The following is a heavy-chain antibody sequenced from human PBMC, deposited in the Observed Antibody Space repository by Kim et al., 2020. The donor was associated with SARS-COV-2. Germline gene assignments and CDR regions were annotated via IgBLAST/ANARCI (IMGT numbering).Heavy chain of an antibody. J-gene: IGHJ4*02. CDR3: AAMVRGARKRTLDY. CDR1: GFTFRNYA. D-gene: IGHD3-10*01. Sequence: GGSLRLSCAASGFTFRNYAMSWVRQAPGKGLEWVSVRDTHGNTYYADSVKGRFTISRDNSKNTQYLQMSRMRAEETADSYCAAMVRGARKRTLDYWGQG. CDR2: RDTHGNT. V-gene: IGHV3-23*01.